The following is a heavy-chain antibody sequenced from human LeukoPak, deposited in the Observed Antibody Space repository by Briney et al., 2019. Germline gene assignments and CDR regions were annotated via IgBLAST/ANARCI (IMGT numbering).Heavy chain of an antibody. J-gene: IGHJ4*03. D-gene: IGHD6-6*01. Sequence: SETLSLTCAVHGESFSAYFWSWIRHVPGKGLEWIGEIDHRGSSNYNPPLKSRATISVDTSKNHFSLSLTSVSAADTAVYYCATRSSTLAAARCFDDWGQGTVVTVSS. CDR3: ATRSSTLAAARCFDD. V-gene: IGHV4-34*01. CDR2: IDHRGSS. CDR1: GESFSAYF.